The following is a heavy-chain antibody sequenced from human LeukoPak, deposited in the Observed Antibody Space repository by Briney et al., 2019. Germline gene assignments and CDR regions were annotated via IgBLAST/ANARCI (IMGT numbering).Heavy chain of an antibody. D-gene: IGHD3/OR15-3a*01. J-gene: IGHJ4*02. V-gene: IGHV3-23*01. CDR3: AKGSWSGTYFDY. CDR1: GFTFSSYA. Sequence: GGSLRLSCAASGFTFSSYAMSWVRQAPEKGLEWVSGISGSGGSTYHADSVKGRFTISRDNSKNTLYLQMNSLRAEDTAVYYCAKGSWSGTYFDYWGQGTLVTVSS. CDR2: ISGSGGST.